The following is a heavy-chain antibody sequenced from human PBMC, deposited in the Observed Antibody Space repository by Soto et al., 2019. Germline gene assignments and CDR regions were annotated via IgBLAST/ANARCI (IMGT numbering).Heavy chain of an antibody. CDR1: GGSISSSNW. Sequence: QVQLQESGPGLVKPSGTLSLTCAVSGGSISSSNWWSWVRQPPGKGLEWIGEIYHSGSTNYNPSLKSRVTISVDKSKNQFSLKLSSVTAADTAVYYCARRSSSWYSSSGWPFDYWGQGTLVTVSS. V-gene: IGHV4-4*02. D-gene: IGHD6-13*01. CDR3: ARRSSSWYSSSGWPFDY. J-gene: IGHJ4*02. CDR2: IYHSGST.